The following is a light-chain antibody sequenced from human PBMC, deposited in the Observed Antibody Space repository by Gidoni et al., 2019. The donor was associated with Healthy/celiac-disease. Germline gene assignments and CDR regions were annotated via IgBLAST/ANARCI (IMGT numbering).Light chain of an antibody. Sequence: DIVLTQSPGTLSLSPGERATLSCKASQSVSRNYLVWYQQTPGQAPRLLILGASSRATGIPDRFSGSGSGTDFTLTISRLEPEDFAVYYCQQYGSSPYTFGQGTKLEIK. J-gene: IGKJ2*01. CDR2: GAS. CDR1: QSVSRNY. CDR3: QQYGSSPYT. V-gene: IGKV3-20*01.